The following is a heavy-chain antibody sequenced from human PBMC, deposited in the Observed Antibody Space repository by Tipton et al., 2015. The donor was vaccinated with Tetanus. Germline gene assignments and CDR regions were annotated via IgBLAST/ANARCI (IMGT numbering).Heavy chain of an antibody. V-gene: IGHV3-9*01. D-gene: IGHD2-21*02. Sequence: RSLRLSCAASGFTFDDYAMHWVRQVPGKGLEWVSGISWNSGTIGYADSVKGRFTMSRDNRKNSLYLQMISLRAEDTAVYSCARGMAEASNCGGDCYSDYWGQGTLVTVSS. CDR1: GFTFDDYA. J-gene: IGHJ4*02. CDR2: ISWNSGTI. CDR3: ARGMAEASNCGGDCYSDY.